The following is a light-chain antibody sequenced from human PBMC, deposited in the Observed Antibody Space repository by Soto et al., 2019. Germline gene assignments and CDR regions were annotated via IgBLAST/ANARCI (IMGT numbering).Light chain of an antibody. CDR1: SSNIRNNY. CDR3: GTWDSSLSSYV. V-gene: IGLV1-51*01. Sequence: QSALAQPPSVSSAPGQKVTIACSGRSSNIRNNYVSWYQQLPGTAPKLLIYDKDKRPSRIPDRFSGSKSGTSATLGITGLQTGDEADYYCGTWDSSLSSYVFGTGAKVTVL. J-gene: IGLJ1*01. CDR2: DKD.